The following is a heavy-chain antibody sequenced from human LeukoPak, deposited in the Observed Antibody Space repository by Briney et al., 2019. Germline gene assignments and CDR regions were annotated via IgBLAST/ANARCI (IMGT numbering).Heavy chain of an antibody. D-gene: IGHD5-24*01. V-gene: IGHV4-34*01. Sequence: SETLSLTCAVYGGSFSGYYWSWIRQPPGKGLEWIGEINDSGSTNYNPSLKSRVTISVDTSKNQFSLKLTSVTAADTAVYYCARGYGYNSEYWGQGTLVTVSP. J-gene: IGHJ4*02. CDR2: INDSGST. CDR3: ARGYGYNSEY. CDR1: GGSFSGYY.